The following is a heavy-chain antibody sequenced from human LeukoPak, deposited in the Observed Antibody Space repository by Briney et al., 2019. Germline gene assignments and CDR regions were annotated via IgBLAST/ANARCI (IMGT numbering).Heavy chain of an antibody. CDR3: ATELRSGYFDY. D-gene: IGHD3-22*01. CDR2: FDPEDDER. J-gene: IGHJ4*02. Sequence: GTSVNVSCKGSGYTLSELSIHWVRQAPGKGLGWMGGFDPEDDERIYAQKFQGRVTMTEDTSTDTAYMELSSLRSEDTAIYYCATELRSGYFDYWGQGTLVTVSS. CDR1: GYTLSELS. V-gene: IGHV1-24*01.